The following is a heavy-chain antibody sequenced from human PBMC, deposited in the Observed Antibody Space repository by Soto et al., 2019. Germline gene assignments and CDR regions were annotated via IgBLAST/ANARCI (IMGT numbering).Heavy chain of an antibody. CDR3: VRDHHDFSSDYHYYHMDV. Sequence: QAQLVQSGAEMKKPGASVKVSCKASGYTLSNYGISWVRQAPGQGLEWMGWSSTYNGNTKYAKKFQGGVTMTTDTSTSTAYMELRSLRSDDTAVYYCVRDHHDFSSDYHYYHMDVWGKGTTVTVSS. J-gene: IGHJ6*03. CDR2: SSTYNGNT. CDR1: GYTLSNYG. D-gene: IGHD3-3*01. V-gene: IGHV1-18*01.